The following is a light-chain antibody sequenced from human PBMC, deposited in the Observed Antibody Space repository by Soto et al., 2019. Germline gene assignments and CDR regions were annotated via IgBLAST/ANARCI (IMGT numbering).Light chain of an antibody. J-gene: IGKJ1*01. CDR2: GAS. Sequence: EIVMTQSPATLSVSPGERATLSCRASQSVSSNLAWYQQKPGQAPRLLIYGASTRATGIPARFSGGGSGTEFTLTISSLQSEDFAVYYCQQYHNWPAWTFGQGTKVDIK. CDR3: QQYHNWPAWT. CDR1: QSVSSN. V-gene: IGKV3-15*01.